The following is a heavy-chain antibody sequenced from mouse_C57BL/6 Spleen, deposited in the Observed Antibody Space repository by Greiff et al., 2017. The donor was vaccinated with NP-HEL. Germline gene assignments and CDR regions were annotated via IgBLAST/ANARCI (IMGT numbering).Heavy chain of an antibody. D-gene: IGHD2-1*01. CDR1: GSSLTSSG. CDR2: IWSGGST. CDR3: ARDPIYYGNYYAMDY. J-gene: IGHJ4*01. Sequence: QVQLQESGPGLVQPSQRLSITCTVPGSSLTSSGVHWVRQSPGKGLEWLGVIWSGGSTDYNAAFISRLSISKDNSKTQVFFKMNGLQADDTAIYYCARDPIYYGNYYAMDYWGQGTSVTVSS. V-gene: IGHV2-2*01.